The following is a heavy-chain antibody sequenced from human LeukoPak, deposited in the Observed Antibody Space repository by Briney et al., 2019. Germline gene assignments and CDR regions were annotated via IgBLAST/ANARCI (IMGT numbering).Heavy chain of an antibody. CDR1: GFTFRNYA. J-gene: IGHJ5*02. Sequence: PGGSLRLSCAASGFTFRNYAMSWVRQAPGPGLGWVSGITGSAHITYHAGSVKGRFTISRDNSNNTLYLQMNSLRAEDTAVYYCAKAGSGWYGDSPSESWGQGILVTVSS. CDR3: AKAGSGWYGDSPSES. V-gene: IGHV3-23*01. CDR2: ITGSAHIT. D-gene: IGHD6-19*01.